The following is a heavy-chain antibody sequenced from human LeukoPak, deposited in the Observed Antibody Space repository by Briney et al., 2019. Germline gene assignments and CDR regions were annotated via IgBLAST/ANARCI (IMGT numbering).Heavy chain of an antibody. V-gene: IGHV1-24*01. Sequence: ASVKVSFKVSGYTLTELSMHWVRQAPGKGLEWMGGFDPEDDETIYAQKFQGRVTMTEDTSTDTAYMELSSLRSEDTAVYYCATWDYYGSGSYHNETIDYWGQGTLVTVSS. CDR3: ATWDYYGSGSYHNETIDY. CDR2: FDPEDDET. J-gene: IGHJ4*02. CDR1: GYTLTELS. D-gene: IGHD3-10*01.